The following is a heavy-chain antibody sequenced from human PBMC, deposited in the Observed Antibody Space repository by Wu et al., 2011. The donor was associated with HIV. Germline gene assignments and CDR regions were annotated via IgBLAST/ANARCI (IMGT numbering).Heavy chain of an antibody. CDR2: IIPIFGTT. D-gene: IGHD5-18*01. J-gene: IGHJ2*01. V-gene: IGHV1-69*14. Sequence: QVQLVQSGAEVKKPGSSMKVSCKASGGTFSSYVITWVRQAPGQGLEWMGRIIPIFGTTNYAQKFQGRVTITADKSTSTAYMELSSLRSEDTAVYYCARDGSYGHWYLDLWAVAPSSLSPQ. CDR3: ARDGSYGHWYLDL. CDR1: GGTFSSYV.